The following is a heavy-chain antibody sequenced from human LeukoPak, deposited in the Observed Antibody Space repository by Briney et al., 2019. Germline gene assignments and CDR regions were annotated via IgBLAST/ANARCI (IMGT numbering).Heavy chain of an antibody. CDR3: ARDVHYGDYRWGYMDV. CDR2: ISSSSSYI. D-gene: IGHD4-17*01. J-gene: IGHJ6*03. V-gene: IGHV3-21*01. CDR1: GFTFSSYA. Sequence: GGSLRLSCAASGFTFSSYAMSWVRQAPGKGLEWVSSISSSSSYIYYADSVKGRFTISRDNAKNSLYLQMNSLRAEDTAVYYCARDVHYGDYRWGYMDVWGKGTTVTVSS.